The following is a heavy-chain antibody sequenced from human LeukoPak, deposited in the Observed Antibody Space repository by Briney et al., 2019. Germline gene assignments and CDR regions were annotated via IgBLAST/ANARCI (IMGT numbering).Heavy chain of an antibody. V-gene: IGHV3-53*01. Sequence: PGGSLRLSCAASGLTVGGNYVTWVRQAPGKGLEWVSILHSDGSTFYTDSVKGRFTFSRDNAKNSLFLQMNSVRAEDTAVYYCARDKDFTIDYWGQGTLVTVSS. CDR1: GLTVGGNY. CDR3: ARDKDFTIDY. D-gene: IGHD3-10*01. CDR2: LHSDGST. J-gene: IGHJ4*02.